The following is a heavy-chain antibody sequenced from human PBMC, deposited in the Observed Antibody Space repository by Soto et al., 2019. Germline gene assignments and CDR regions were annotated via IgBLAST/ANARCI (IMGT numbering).Heavy chain of an antibody. CDR2: IKQVGSEK. CDR3: ATRYSSGSLSDV. V-gene: IGHV3-7*03. J-gene: IGHJ6*02. Sequence: ESGGGLVQHGGSLRLSCAASGFTFSSYWMSWVRQAPGKGLEWVANIKQVGSEKYYVDSVQGRFTISRDNAKNSLYLQMNSLRAEDTAVYYCATRYSSGSLSDVWGQGTTVTVSS. D-gene: IGHD3-10*01. CDR1: GFTFSSYW.